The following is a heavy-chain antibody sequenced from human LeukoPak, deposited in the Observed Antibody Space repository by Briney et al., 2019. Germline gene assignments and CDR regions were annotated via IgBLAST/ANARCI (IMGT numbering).Heavy chain of an antibody. V-gene: IGHV4-59*01. D-gene: IGHD1-26*01. J-gene: IGHJ4*02. CDR3: ARGNSGSYYGFDY. CDR1: GGSISSYY. Sequence: PSETLSLTCTVSGGSISSYYWSWIRQPSGKGLEWIGYIYYTGSTNYNPSLKSRVTISVDTSKNQFSLKLSSVTAADTAVYYCARGNSGSYYGFDYWGQGTLVTVSS. CDR2: IYYTGST.